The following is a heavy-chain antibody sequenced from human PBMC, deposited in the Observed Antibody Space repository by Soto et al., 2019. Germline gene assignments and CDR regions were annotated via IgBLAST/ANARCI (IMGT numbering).Heavy chain of an antibody. Sequence: ASVKVSCKASGYTFTNYDINWVRQATGQGLEWMGWMNPNTGNTGYAQKFQGRVTMTRSTSITTAYMELNSLRSEDTAVYYCARGLMHCSGGSCCSDWIDPWGQGTLVTVS. V-gene: IGHV1-8*02. CDR1: GYTFTNYD. D-gene: IGHD2-15*01. J-gene: IGHJ5*02. CDR2: MNPNTGNT. CDR3: ARGLMHCSGGSCCSDWIDP.